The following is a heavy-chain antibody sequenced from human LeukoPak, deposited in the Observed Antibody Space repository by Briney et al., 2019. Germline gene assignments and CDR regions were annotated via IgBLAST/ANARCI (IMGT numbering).Heavy chain of an antibody. CDR3: ARPTRDGYKDY. CDR1: GYAFTRHY. J-gene: IGHJ4*02. V-gene: IGHV1-46*01. CDR2: INPSGSST. D-gene: IGHD5-24*01. Sequence: AASVKVSCKASGYAFTRHYMHWVRQAPGQGLEWMGLINPSGSSTIYAQKFQGRVTMTRDMSTSTVYMELSSLRSEDTAVYYCARPTRDGYKDYWGQGTLVTVSS.